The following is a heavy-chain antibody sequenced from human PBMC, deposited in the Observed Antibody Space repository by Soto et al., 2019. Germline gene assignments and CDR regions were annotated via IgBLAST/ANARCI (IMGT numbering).Heavy chain of an antibody. Sequence: SETPSITCTVSGGSINSISYYCTGIRQPPGQGLEWIGTISYTGSTFDNPSLNSRGTISVYKHKNHFSLKLSSVTAADTAVYYCARRYSYGSGKYGMDLWGQGTTVT. CDR2: ISYTGST. CDR3: ARRYSYGSGKYGMDL. V-gene: IGHV4-39*01. J-gene: IGHJ6*02. CDR1: GGSINSISYY. D-gene: IGHD3-10*01.